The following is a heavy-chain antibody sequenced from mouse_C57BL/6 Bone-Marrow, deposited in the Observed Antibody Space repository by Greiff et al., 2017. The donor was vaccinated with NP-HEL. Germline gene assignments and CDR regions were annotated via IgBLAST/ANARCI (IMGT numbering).Heavy chain of an antibody. Sequence: VKLQESGAELARPGASVKLSCKASGYTFTSYGISWVKQRTGQGLEWIGEIYPRSGNTYYNEKFKGKATLTADKSSSTAYMELRSLTSEDSAVYFCARKDYGSPLWYFDVWGTGTTVTVSS. CDR2: IYPRSGNT. J-gene: IGHJ1*03. CDR1: GYTFTSYG. D-gene: IGHD1-1*01. CDR3: ARKDYGSPLWYFDV. V-gene: IGHV1-81*01.